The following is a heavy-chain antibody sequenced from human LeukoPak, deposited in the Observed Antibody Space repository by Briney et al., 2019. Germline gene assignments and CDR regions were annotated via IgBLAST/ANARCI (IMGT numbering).Heavy chain of an antibody. V-gene: IGHV1-2*02. CDR2: INPNSGGT. CDR1: GYTFNRYA. D-gene: IGHD2-15*01. J-gene: IGHJ5*02. CDR3: ARREMRYCSGGSCYSVWEDWFDP. Sequence: ASVKVSCKASGYTFNRYAMNWVRQAPGQGLEWMGWINPNSGGTNYAQKFQGRVTMTRDTSISTAYMELSRLRSDDTAVYYCARREMRYCSGGSCYSVWEDWFDPWGQGTLVTVSS.